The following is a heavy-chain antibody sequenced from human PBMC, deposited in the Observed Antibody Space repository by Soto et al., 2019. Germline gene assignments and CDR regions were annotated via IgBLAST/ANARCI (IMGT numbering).Heavy chain of an antibody. CDR3: ARDIVVVPAAMGYYYYYGMDV. D-gene: IGHD2-2*01. J-gene: IGHJ6*02. CDR1: GFSLSTSGVG. Sequence: QITLKESGPTLVKPTQTLTLTCTFSGFSLSTSGVGVGWIRQPPGKALEWLALIYWDDDKRYSPSLKSRLTITKDTSKNQVVLTMTNMDPVDTATYYCARDIVVVPAAMGYYYYYGMDVWGQGTTVTVSS. CDR2: IYWDDDK. V-gene: IGHV2-5*02.